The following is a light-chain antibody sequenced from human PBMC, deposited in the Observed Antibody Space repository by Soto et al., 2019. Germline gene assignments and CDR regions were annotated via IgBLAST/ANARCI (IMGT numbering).Light chain of an antibody. CDR3: QKYNSYSQT. V-gene: IGKV1-5*01. J-gene: IGKJ1*01. Sequence: DIQMTQSPSTLSASVGDRVTITCRASQSISSWLAWYQQKPGKAPKLLTYDASSLESGVPSRFSGSGSGTEFTLTISSLQPDDFATYYCQKYNSYSQTFGRGTKV. CDR1: QSISSW. CDR2: DAS.